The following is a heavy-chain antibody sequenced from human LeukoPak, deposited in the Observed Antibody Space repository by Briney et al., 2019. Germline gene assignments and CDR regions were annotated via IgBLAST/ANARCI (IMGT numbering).Heavy chain of an antibody. V-gene: IGHV3-30*02. D-gene: IGHD3-22*01. CDR1: GFIFNSYG. Sequence: QTGGSLRLSCAASGFIFNSYGMHWVRQAPGKGLEWVAFIRYDGSNKYYADSVKGRFTISRDNSKNTLCVQMNSLRVEDTAVYYCATLPYYYDSSGSYYFDYWGQGTLVTVSS. J-gene: IGHJ4*02. CDR3: ATLPYYYDSSGSYYFDY. CDR2: IRYDGSNK.